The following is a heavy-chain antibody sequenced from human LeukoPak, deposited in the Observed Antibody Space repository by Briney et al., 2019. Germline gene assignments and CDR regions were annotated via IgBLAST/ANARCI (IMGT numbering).Heavy chain of an antibody. CDR3: ARPSTGGSSPKSFQH. V-gene: IGHV5-51*01. Sequence: GESLQIYCKGSGYSFTNYRIGWVRQMPGKGMEWMGCIYHGDSDTRYSPSFQGQVTVSADKSISRAYLQWSSLKASDTARYYCARPSTGGSSPKSFQHWGQGTLVTVSS. D-gene: IGHD1-26*01. CDR1: GYSFTNYR. CDR2: IYHGDSDT. J-gene: IGHJ1*01.